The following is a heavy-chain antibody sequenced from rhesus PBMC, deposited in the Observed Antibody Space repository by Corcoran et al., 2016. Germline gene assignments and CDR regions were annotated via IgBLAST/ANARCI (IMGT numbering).Heavy chain of an antibody. CDR3: ARDMGGYIAYLDY. J-gene: IGHJ4*01. CDR1: GGSIRDSYR. Sequence: QVQLQESGPGVVKPSETLSLTCAVSGGSIRDSYRWSWLRQPPGKGLEWIGYIYGSNTSTNATPALKSRVTISKDTSKNQFSLKLSSGTAADAAVYYCARDMGGYIAYLDYWGQGVLGTVSS. CDR2: IYGSNTST. D-gene: IGHD5-24*01. V-gene: IGHV4S10*01.